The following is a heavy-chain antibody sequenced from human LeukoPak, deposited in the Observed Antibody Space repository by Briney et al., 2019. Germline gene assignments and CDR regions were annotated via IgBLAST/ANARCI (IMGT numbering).Heavy chain of an antibody. V-gene: IGHV3-30*18. CDR2: ISYDGSNK. CDR3: ANSVGGGGNSVRGLAFDI. J-gene: IGHJ3*02. CDR1: GFTFSSYG. D-gene: IGHD4-23*01. Sequence: GGSLRLSCAASGFTFSSYGMQWVRQAPGKGLEWVAVISYDGSNKYYADSVKGRFTISRDDSKNTLYLQMNSLRAEDTAVYYCANSVGGGGNSVRGLAFDIWGQGTKVSVSS.